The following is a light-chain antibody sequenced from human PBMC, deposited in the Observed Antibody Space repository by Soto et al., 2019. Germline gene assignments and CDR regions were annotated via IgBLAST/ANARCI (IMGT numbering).Light chain of an antibody. CDR3: QQYEILSI. CDR2: GAS. V-gene: IGKV1-33*01. J-gene: IGKJ4*01. Sequence: DIQMTQSPSSLSASVGDRVTITCQASQDIRTHLNWFQQKPGKAPKLLIYGASYLEIGVPSRFSGGGSGTDFTLSISSLQPEGSATYYCQQYEILSIFGGGTKVDIK. CDR1: QDIRTH.